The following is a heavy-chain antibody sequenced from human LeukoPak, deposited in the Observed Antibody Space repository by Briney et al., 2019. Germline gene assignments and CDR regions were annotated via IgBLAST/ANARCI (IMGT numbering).Heavy chain of an antibody. V-gene: IGHV4-30-4*08. Sequence: PSETLSLTCTVSGASVSSSSYYCSWIRQPPGKGLEWIGYTYYSGSTYYDPSLKSRVTISVDTSKNQFSLKLSSVTAADTAVYYCAREGYQLLVDYYYMDVWGKGTTVTVSS. CDR1: GASVSSSSYY. J-gene: IGHJ6*03. D-gene: IGHD2-2*01. CDR2: TYYSGST. CDR3: AREGYQLLVDYYYMDV.